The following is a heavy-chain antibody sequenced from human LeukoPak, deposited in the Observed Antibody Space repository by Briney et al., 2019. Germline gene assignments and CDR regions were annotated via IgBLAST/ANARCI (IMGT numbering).Heavy chain of an antibody. CDR3: ARKPRYYYDSSGYFDY. V-gene: IGHV1-24*01. CDR1: GYTLTELS. Sequence: ASVKVSCKVSGYTLTELSMHWVRQAPGKGLEWMGGFDPEDGETIYAQKFQGRVTMTRDTSISTAYMELSRLRSDDTAVYYCARKPRYYYDSSGYFDYWGQGTLVTVSS. J-gene: IGHJ4*02. CDR2: FDPEDGET. D-gene: IGHD3-22*01.